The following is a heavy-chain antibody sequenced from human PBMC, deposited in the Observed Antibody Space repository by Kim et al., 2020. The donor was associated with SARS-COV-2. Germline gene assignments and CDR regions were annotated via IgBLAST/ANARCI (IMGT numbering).Heavy chain of an antibody. D-gene: IGHD1-1*01. V-gene: IGHV4-39*07. CDR1: GGSISSSSYY. Sequence: SETLSLTCTVSGGSISSSSYYWGWIRQPPGKGLEWIGSIYYSGSTYYNPSLKSRVTISVDTSKNQFSLKLSSVTAADTAVYYCARTRVGWGYFDYWGQGTLVTVSS. CDR3: ARTRVGWGYFDY. CDR2: IYYSGST. J-gene: IGHJ4*02.